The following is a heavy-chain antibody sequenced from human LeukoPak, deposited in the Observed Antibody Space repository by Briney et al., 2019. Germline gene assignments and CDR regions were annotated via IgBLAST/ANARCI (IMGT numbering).Heavy chain of an antibody. D-gene: IGHD1-14*01. V-gene: IGHV3-7*01. CDR1: GFTFSDYY. CDR2: IKQDGSEK. Sequence: GGSLRLSRAASGFTFSDYYMSWIRQAPGRGLEWVANIKQDGSEKYYVDSVKGRFTISRDNAKNSLYLQVNSLRAEDTAVYYCARNQRRLDYWGQGTLVTVSS. CDR3: ARNQRRLDY. J-gene: IGHJ4*02.